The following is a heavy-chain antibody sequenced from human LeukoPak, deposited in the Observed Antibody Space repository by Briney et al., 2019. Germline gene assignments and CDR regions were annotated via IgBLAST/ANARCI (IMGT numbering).Heavy chain of an antibody. CDR3: ARQTSGTYKGGDALDI. V-gene: IGHV4-61*01. J-gene: IGHJ3*02. CDR1: GGSISSGSYY. CDR2: IYYSGNT. Sequence: SETLSLTCTVSGGSISSGSYYWSWIRQPPGRGLEWIGYIYYSGNTNYNPSLRSRVTISVDTAKNQFSLRLSSLTAADTALYYCARQTSGTYKGGDALDIWGQGTMVTVSS. D-gene: IGHD1-26*01.